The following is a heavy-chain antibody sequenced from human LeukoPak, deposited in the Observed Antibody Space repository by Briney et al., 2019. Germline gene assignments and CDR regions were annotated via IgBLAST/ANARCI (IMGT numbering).Heavy chain of an antibody. CDR2: IYPGDSDT. D-gene: IGHD2-2*01. CDR1: GYTITSYW. CDR3: ARHEGDCSSTSCPGYYFDY. J-gene: IGHJ4*02. Sequence: GESLKISCKGSGYTITSYWIGWVRQMPGKGLEWMGIIYPGDSDTRYSPSFQGQVTISADKSISTAYLQWSSLKASDTAMYYCARHEGDCSSTSCPGYYFDYWGQGTLVTVSS. V-gene: IGHV5-51*01.